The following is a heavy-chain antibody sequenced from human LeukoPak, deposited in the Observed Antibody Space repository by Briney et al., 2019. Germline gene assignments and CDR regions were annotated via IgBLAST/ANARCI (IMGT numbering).Heavy chain of an antibody. J-gene: IGHJ4*02. CDR3: ATVGDDSSGYYWFDY. D-gene: IGHD3-22*01. CDR2: IIPLFGTA. Sequence: ASVKVSCMASGGTFSSYAINWVRQAPGHGLEWMGGIIPLFGTANYAQKFQGRVSITTDESTSTAYMELSSLRSEDTAVYYCATVGDDSSGYYWFDYWGQGTLVTVSS. V-gene: IGHV1-69*05. CDR1: GGTFSSYA.